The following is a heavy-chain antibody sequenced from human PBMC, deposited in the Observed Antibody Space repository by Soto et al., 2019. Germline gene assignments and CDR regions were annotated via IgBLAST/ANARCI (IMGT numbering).Heavy chain of an antibody. CDR3: VRDSYDTSAYPNTFDM. Sequence: GGSLRLSCAASGFTLSRHTMNWVRQAPGKGLEWVSFIGSRTSDIYYADSVKGRFTISRDNAKNSLYLDLTRLRAEDTAVYFCVRDSYDTSAYPNTFDMWGQGTMVTVSS. CDR1: GFTLSRHT. D-gene: IGHD3-22*01. CDR2: IGSRTSDI. J-gene: IGHJ3*02. V-gene: IGHV3-21*01.